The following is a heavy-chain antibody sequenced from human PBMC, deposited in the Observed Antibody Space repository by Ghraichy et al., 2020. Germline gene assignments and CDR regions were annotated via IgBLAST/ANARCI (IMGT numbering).Heavy chain of an antibody. Sequence: SLRLSCAVSGFTFTNYAMTWVRQAPGKGLEWVSGISGSGDYTYYADSVKGRFSISRDNSKNTLYLQMNSLRGEDTAAYFCARMGGGRTWYTPFYFDVWGRGTLVTVSS. CDR1: GFTFTNYA. CDR3: ARMGGGRTWYTPFYFDV. CDR2: ISGSGDYT. D-gene: IGHD6-13*01. V-gene: IGHV3-23*01. J-gene: IGHJ2*01.